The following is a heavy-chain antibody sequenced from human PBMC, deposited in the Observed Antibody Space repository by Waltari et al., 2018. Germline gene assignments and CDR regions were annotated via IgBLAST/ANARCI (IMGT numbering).Heavy chain of an antibody. D-gene: IGHD2-21*02. Sequence: GGTNYAQKFQGRVTMTRDTSISTAYMELSRLRSDDTAVYYCARGGDYTYLNYWGQGTLVTVSS. CDR3: ARGGDYTYLNY. CDR2: GGT. V-gene: IGHV1-2*02. J-gene: IGHJ4*02.